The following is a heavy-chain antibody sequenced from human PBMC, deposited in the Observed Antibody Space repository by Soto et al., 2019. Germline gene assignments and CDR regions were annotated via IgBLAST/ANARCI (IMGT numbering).Heavy chain of an antibody. CDR3: ARDLVDSSGWGY. CDR1: GFTFSSYA. CDR2: ISYDGSNK. J-gene: IGHJ4*02. Sequence: QVQLVESGGGVVQPGRSLRLSCAASGFTFSSYAMHWVRQAPGKGLEWVAVISYDGSNKYYADSVKGRFTISRDNSKNTLYLQMNSLTAEDTAVYYCARDLVDSSGWGYWGQGTLVIVSS. D-gene: IGHD6-25*01. V-gene: IGHV3-30-3*01.